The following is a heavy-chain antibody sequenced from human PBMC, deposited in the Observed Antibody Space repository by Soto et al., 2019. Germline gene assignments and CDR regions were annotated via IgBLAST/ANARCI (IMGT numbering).Heavy chain of an antibody. D-gene: IGHD2-2*01. CDR3: VYCSSKSCYGGWFDP. J-gene: IGHJ5*02. CDR2: IIPIFGTA. V-gene: IGHV1-69*13. Sequence: SVKVSCKASGGTFSSYAISWVRQAPGQGLEWMGGIIPIFGTANYAQKFQGRVTITADESTSTAYMEPSSLRSEDTAVYYCVYCSSKSCYGGWFDPWGQGTLVTVSS. CDR1: GGTFSSYA.